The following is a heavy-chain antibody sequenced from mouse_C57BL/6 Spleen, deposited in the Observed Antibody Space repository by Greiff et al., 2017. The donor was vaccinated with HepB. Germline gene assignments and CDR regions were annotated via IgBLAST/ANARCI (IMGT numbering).Heavy chain of an antibody. D-gene: IGHD2-2*01. CDR2: IDPSDSYT. CDR3: ARGLIYPDLDY. V-gene: IGHV1-69*01. J-gene: IGHJ2*01. Sequence: QVQLQQPGAELVMPGASVKLSCKASGYTFTSYWMHWVKQRPGQGLEWIGEIDPSDSYTNYNQKFKGKSTLTVDKSSSTAYMQLSSLTSEDSAVYYCARGLIYPDLDYWGQGTTLTVSS. CDR1: GYTFTSYW.